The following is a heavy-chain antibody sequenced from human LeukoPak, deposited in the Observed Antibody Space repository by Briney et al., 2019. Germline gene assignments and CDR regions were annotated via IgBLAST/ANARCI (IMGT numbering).Heavy chain of an antibody. V-gene: IGHV4-39*01. Sequence: SETLSLTCTVSGGSISSSSYYWGWIRQPPGKGLEWIGNIYYSGSTYYNASLKSRVTISVDTSKNQFSLKLSSVTAADTAVYYCARAVGGALDYWGQGTLVTVSS. CDR3: ARAVGGALDY. CDR1: GGSISSSSYY. J-gene: IGHJ4*02. CDR2: IYYSGST. D-gene: IGHD6-19*01.